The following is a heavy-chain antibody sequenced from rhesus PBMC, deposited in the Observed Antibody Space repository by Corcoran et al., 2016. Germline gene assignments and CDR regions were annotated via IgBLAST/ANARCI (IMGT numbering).Heavy chain of an antibody. D-gene: IGHD6S26*01. Sequence: QLQLQESGPGLVKPSETLSLTCAVSGGSLSSNYWSWIRQHPGKGLEWIGRISGSGGSTDYNPSLKSRVTISTDTSKNQFSLKLSSVTAADTAGYYWARDRYSSGWSEFWGQGALVTVSS. V-gene: IGHV4-173*01. CDR2: ISGSGGST. CDR3: ARDRYSSGWSEF. CDR1: GGSLSSNY. J-gene: IGHJ1*01.